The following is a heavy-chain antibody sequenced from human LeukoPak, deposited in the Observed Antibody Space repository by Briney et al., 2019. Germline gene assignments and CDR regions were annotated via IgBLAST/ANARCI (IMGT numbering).Heavy chain of an antibody. CDR1: GFTFDDYA. D-gene: IGHD1/OR15-1a*01. Sequence: GGSLRLSCAASGFTFDDYAMHWVRQAPGKGLEWVSGISWNSGSIGYADSVKGRFTISRDNAKNSLYLQMNSLRAEDTALYYCAKSPGEQLSYYGMDVWGQGTTVTVSS. CDR2: ISWNSGSI. J-gene: IGHJ6*02. V-gene: IGHV3-9*01. CDR3: AKSPGEQLSYYGMDV.